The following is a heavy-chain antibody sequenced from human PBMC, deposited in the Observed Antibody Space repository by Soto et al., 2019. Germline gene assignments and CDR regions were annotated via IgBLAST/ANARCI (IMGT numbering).Heavy chain of an antibody. V-gene: IGHV4-4*02. CDR3: AVSDTAMVSPFDY. Sequence: QVQLQESGPGLVKPSGTLSLTCAVSGGSISSSNWWSWVRQPPGKGLEWIGEIYHSGSTNYNPSRKSRVTISVDKSKNPSSLKLSSVTAADTAVYYCAVSDTAMVSPFDYWGQGTLVTGSS. J-gene: IGHJ4*02. CDR1: GGSISSSNW. CDR2: IYHSGST. D-gene: IGHD5-18*01.